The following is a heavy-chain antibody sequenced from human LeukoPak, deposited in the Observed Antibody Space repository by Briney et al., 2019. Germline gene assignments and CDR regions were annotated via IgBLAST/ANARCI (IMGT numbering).Heavy chain of an antibody. CDR1: GGTFTSYG. J-gene: IGHJ4*02. CDR3: ARLVRRLQRLNIGRDSDYATGYYLDS. V-gene: IGHV1-69*10. Sequence: SVKVSCKASGGTFTSYGIIWVRQAPGQGLEWMGGIIPILGTANYAQKFQGRVTISADKSTSTDYLELSSLRSEDTAVYYCARLVRRLQRLNIGRDSDYATGYYLDSWGQGTLVTVSS. D-gene: IGHD5-12*01. CDR2: IIPILGTA.